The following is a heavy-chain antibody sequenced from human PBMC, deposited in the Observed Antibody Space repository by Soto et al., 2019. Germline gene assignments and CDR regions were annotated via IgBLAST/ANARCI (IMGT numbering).Heavy chain of an antibody. D-gene: IGHD4-17*01. CDR1: GFTFSSYS. CDR3: ASSAEGTTVDY. CDR2: ISSSSSTI. Sequence: PGGSLRLSCAASGFTFSSYSMNWVRQAPGKGLEWVSYISSSSSTIYYADSVKGRFTISRDNAKNSLYLQMNSLRAEGTAVYYCASSAEGTTVDYWGQGTLVTVSS. V-gene: IGHV3-48*01. J-gene: IGHJ4*02.